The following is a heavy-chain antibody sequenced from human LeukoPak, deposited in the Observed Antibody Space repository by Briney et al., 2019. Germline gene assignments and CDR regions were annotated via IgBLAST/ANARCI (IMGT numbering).Heavy chain of an antibody. CDR1: GFTFSSYW. J-gene: IGHJ4*02. CDR3: ARDAAAYCSGGSCYPRY. V-gene: IGHV3-74*01. Sequence: PGGSLRLSCAASGFTFSSYWMHWVRKAPGKGLVWVSRIKSDESSTTYADSVKGRFTTSRDNAKNTLYLQMNSLRAEDTAVYYCARDAAAYCSGGSCYPRYWGQGTLVTVSS. CDR2: IKSDESST. D-gene: IGHD2-15*01.